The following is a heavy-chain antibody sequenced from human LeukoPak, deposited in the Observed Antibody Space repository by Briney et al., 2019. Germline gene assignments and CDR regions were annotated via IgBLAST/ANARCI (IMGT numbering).Heavy chain of an antibody. CDR1: GFTFSDYG. D-gene: IGHD6-19*01. CDR3: AKLPPSSGWYYFDY. CDR2: IWYDGSKK. V-gene: IGHV3-33*03. Sequence: GGSLRLSCAASGFTFSDYGMHWVRQAPGKGLEWVAVIWYDGSKKYCADSVKGRFTISRDNSKNTLYLQMNSLRAEDTAVYYCAKLPPSSGWYYFDYWGQGTLVTVSS. J-gene: IGHJ4*02.